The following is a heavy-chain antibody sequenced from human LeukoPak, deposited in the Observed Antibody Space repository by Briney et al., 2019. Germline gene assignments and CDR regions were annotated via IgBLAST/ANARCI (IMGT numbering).Heavy chain of an antibody. CDR2: ISGSGGST. CDR1: GFTFSSYA. Sequence: GGSLRLSCAASGFTFSSYAMSWVRQAPGKGLERVSAISGSGGSTYYADSVKGRFTISRDNSKNTLYLQMNSLRAEDTAVYYRAKGWIQLFGVDYWGQGTPVTVSS. J-gene: IGHJ4*02. CDR3: AKGWIQLFGVDY. D-gene: IGHD5-18*01. V-gene: IGHV3-23*01.